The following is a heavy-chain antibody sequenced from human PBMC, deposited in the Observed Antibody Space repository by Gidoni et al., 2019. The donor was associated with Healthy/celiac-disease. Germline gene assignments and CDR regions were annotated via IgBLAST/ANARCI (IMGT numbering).Heavy chain of an antibody. Sequence: EVQLVEAGGGLVQPGGSLRLSCAASRFTSSSYWMHWVRQAPGKGLAWVSRINSDGSSTSYADSVKGRFTISRDNAKNTLYLQMNSLRAEDTAVYYCARDKGGNGDYGLDYWGQGTLVTVSS. CDR1: RFTSSSYW. J-gene: IGHJ4*02. CDR2: INSDGSST. V-gene: IGHV3-74*01. D-gene: IGHD4-17*01. CDR3: ARDKGGNGDYGLDY.